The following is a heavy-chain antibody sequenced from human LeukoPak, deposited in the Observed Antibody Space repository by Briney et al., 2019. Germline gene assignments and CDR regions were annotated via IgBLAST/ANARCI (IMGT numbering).Heavy chain of an antibody. CDR1: GFTFSSYA. V-gene: IGHV3-23*01. J-gene: IGHJ4*02. CDR2: IRGSGDNT. CDR3: AKVRAVGIYIGPKFDY. D-gene: IGHD6-13*01. Sequence: GGSLRLSCAASGFTFSSYAMSWVRQAPGKGLEWVSGIRGSGDNTYYADSVKGRFTISRDNPNNTLHLQMDSLRAEDTAVYYCAKVRAVGIYIGPKFDYWGQGILVTVSS.